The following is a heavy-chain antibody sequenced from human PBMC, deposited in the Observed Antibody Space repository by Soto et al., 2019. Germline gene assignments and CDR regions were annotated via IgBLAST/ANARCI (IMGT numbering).Heavy chain of an antibody. Sequence: SETLSLTCTVSGGSISSSIYYWGWIRHPPGKGLEWIGSIYYSGSTYYNPSLKSRVTISVDTSKNQFSLKLSSVTAADTAVYYCARHSVVTSHNWFDPWGQGTLVTVSS. D-gene: IGHD2-15*01. CDR1: GGSISSSIYY. CDR3: ARHSVVTSHNWFDP. CDR2: IYYSGST. J-gene: IGHJ5*02. V-gene: IGHV4-39*01.